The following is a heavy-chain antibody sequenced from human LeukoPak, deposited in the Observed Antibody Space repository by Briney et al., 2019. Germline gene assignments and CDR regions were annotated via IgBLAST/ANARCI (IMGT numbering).Heavy chain of an antibody. D-gene: IGHD3-9*01. CDR2: IYYSGST. CDR1: GGSISSYY. Sequence: SETLSLTCTVSGGSISSYYWNWIRQPPGKGLEWIGYIYYSGSTNYNPSLKSRVTISVDTSKNQFSLKLTSLTAADKAVYYCAKDDWATNCFDPWGQGTLVTVSS. V-gene: IGHV4-59*01. CDR3: AKDDWATNCFDP. J-gene: IGHJ5*02.